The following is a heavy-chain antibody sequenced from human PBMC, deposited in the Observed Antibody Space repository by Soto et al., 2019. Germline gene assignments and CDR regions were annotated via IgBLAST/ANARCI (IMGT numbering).Heavy chain of an antibody. D-gene: IGHD5-18*01. CDR3: VRSPGGYSSGTPFAS. CDR2: ISWNSGNI. J-gene: IGHJ4*02. Sequence: EVQLEESGGALVQPGRSLRLSCAASGFTFDDYAMHWVRQVLGKGLEWVSSISWNSGNIGYADSVKGRFTTSRDNAKNSLYLQMNSMRPEDTALYYCVRSPGGYSSGTPFASWGQGTLVTVSS. CDR1: GFTFDDYA. V-gene: IGHV3-9*01.